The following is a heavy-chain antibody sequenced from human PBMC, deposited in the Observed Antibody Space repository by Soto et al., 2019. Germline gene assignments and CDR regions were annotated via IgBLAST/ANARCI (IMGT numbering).Heavy chain of an antibody. V-gene: IGHV4-59*01. J-gene: IGHJ4*02. CDR2: VYYSVST. Sequence: QVQLQESGPGLVKSSETLSLTCTVSGGSISSYYWYWIRLPPGKGLEWIGYVYYSVSTYNPSLESRVIRSADPSKNQFSLKLSSVTAADTAVYYCARRGDTRRRGGFYFDYWGQGALVTVSS. CDR3: ARRGDTRRRGGFYFDY. D-gene: IGHD2-21*01. CDR1: GGSISSYY.